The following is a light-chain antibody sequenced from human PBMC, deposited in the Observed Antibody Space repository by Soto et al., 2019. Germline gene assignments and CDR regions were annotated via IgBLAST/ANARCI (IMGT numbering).Light chain of an antibody. Sequence: QSFLPQPPSASGTPGQRGTISCSGGTSNIGTNTVNWYQPLPGTAPKLLIYNTNQRPAGVPDRFSGSKSGTSASLAISGLRSEDEASYFCATWDDSLSVLFGTGTKLTVL. CDR2: NTN. J-gene: IGLJ3*02. V-gene: IGLV1-44*01. CDR1: TSNIGTNT. CDR3: ATWDDSLSVL.